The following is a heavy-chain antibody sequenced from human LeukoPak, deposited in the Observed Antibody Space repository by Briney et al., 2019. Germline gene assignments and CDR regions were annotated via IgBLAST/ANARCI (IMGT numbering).Heavy chain of an antibody. D-gene: IGHD3-22*01. V-gene: IGHV1-18*01. Sequence: GASVKVSCKASGYKFTSYGISWVRQAPGQGLEWMGWISIYNDNTDYAQKLQGRVTMTTDTSTSTAYMELRSLRSDDTAVYYCARRAPLYYYDSSGYYSFDYWGQGTLVTVSS. CDR3: ARRAPLYYYDSSGYYSFDY. CDR2: ISIYNDNT. CDR1: GYKFTSYG. J-gene: IGHJ4*02.